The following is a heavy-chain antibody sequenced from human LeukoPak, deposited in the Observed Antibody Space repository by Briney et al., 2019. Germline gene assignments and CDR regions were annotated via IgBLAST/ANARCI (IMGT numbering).Heavy chain of an antibody. CDR1: GFTFSSYA. V-gene: IGHV3-30*04. D-gene: IGHD3-10*01. CDR3: AKSVSSRGLIIPKTSRYFDY. J-gene: IGHJ4*02. CDR2: ISYDGSNK. Sequence: GRSLRLSCAASGFTFSSYAMHWVRQAPGKGLEWVAVISYDGSNKYYADSVKGRFTISRDNSKNTVYLQMNSLRAEDTAVYYCAKSVSSRGLIIPKTSRYFDYWGQGTLVTVSS.